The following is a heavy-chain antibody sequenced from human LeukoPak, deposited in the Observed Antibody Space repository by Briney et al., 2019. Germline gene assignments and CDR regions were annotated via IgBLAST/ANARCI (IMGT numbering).Heavy chain of an antibody. V-gene: IGHV3-74*01. CDR3: ARGAGGGYFDY. Sequence: GGSLRLSCAASGFTFSSYWMHWVRQAPGKGLVWVSRINSDGSSTSYADSVKGRFTISRDNAKNTLYLQMNSLRAEDTAVYYCARGAGGGYFDYWGQGTLVTVSS. CDR1: GFTFSSYW. CDR2: INSDGSST. D-gene: IGHD3-10*01. J-gene: IGHJ4*02.